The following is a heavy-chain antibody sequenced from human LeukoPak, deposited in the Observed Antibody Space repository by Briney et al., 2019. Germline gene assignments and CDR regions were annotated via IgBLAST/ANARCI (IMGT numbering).Heavy chain of an antibody. Sequence: PGGSLRLSCAASGFTFSSYAMSWVRQAPGKGLEWVSAISGSGGSTYYADSVKGRFTISRDNSKNTLYLQMNSLRAEDTAVYYCARDSSGWYVGPDYWGQGTLVTVSS. CDR2: ISGSGGST. CDR1: GFTFSSYA. CDR3: ARDSSGWYVGPDY. J-gene: IGHJ4*02. D-gene: IGHD6-19*01. V-gene: IGHV3-23*01.